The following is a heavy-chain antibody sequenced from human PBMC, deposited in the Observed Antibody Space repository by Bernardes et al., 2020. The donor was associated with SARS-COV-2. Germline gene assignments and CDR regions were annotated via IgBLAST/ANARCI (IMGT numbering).Heavy chain of an antibody. CDR1: GFPFTNFA. J-gene: IGHJ4*02. CDR3: AKSGYPNHWDPRGFFDF. V-gene: IGHV3-23*01. D-gene: IGHD5-12*01. CDR2: ISTIGEST. Sequence: GGSLRLSCAASGFPFTNFAMNWIRQAPGKGLDCFSTISTIGESTFYTDSVKGRFTISRDTSNNTLFLHMNSLRADDTAVYYCAKSGYPNHWDPRGFFDFWGQGTLVTVAS.